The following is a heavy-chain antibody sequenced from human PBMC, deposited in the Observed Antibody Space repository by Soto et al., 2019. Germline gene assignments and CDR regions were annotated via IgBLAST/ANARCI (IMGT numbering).Heavy chain of an antibody. CDR1: GYTFTAYY. Sequence: AAVKVSCKASGYTFTAYYMHWVRQAPGQGLEWMGWINPNGGGTNYAQSFQGRVTMTRDTSISTAYMELSSLRSDDTAVYYCARVHHGIMATTPLDYWGQGPLGTVS. CDR2: INPNGGGT. V-gene: IGHV1-2*02. CDR3: ARVHHGIMATTPLDY. J-gene: IGHJ4*02. D-gene: IGHD2-15*01.